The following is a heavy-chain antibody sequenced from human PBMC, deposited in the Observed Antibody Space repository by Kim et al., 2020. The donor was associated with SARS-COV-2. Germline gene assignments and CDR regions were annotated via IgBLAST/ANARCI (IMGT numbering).Heavy chain of an antibody. D-gene: IGHD5-12*01. CDR3: ARDKKSSGYDPGRYYYYYYGMDV. CDR1: GFTFSDYY. CDR2: ISSSSSYT. Sequence: GGSLRLSCAASGFTFSDYYMSWIRQAPGKGLEWVSYISSSSSYTNYADSVKGRFTISRDNAKNSLYLQMNSLRAEDTAVYYCARDKKSSGYDPGRYYYYYYGMDVWGQGTTVTVSS. J-gene: IGHJ6*02. V-gene: IGHV3-11*05.